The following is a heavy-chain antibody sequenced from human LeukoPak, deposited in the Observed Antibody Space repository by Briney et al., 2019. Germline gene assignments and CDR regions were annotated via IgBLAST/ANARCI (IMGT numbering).Heavy chain of an antibody. Sequence: SETLSLTCTVSGGSISSGGYHWSWIRQPPGKGLEWIGYFYHSGSTYYNPSLKSRVTISVDRSKNQFSLKLSSATAADTAVYYCARSTAAHYFDYWGQGTLVTVSS. CDR3: ARSTAAHYFDY. J-gene: IGHJ4*02. CDR2: FYHSGST. D-gene: IGHD2-2*01. V-gene: IGHV4-30-2*01. CDR1: GGSISSGGYH.